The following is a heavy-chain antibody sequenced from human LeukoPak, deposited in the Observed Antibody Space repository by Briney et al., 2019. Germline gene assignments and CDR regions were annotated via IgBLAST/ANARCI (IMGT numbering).Heavy chain of an antibody. D-gene: IGHD4-17*01. CDR2: MNPNSGNT. CDR3: ARASDYVNWFDP. CDR1: GYTFTGYY. J-gene: IGHJ5*02. V-gene: IGHV1-8*02. Sequence: GASVKVSCKASGYTFTGYYMHWVRQAPGQGLEWMGWMNPNSGNTGYAQKFQGRVTMTRNTSISTAYMELSSLRSEDTAVYYCARASDYVNWFDPWGQGTLVTVSS.